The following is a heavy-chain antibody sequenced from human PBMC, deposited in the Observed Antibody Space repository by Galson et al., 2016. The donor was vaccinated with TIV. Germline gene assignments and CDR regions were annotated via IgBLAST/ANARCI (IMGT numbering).Heavy chain of an antibody. Sequence: QSGAEVKKPGESLKIACKTSGYKFSTYWMSWVRQMPGKGPEWVGHIYPGDSDTRYSPSFQGPVTISADKSIDTAYLQWGSLKASDSAIYYCARHGYDVWNGQDYFFYGMDVWGQGTTVIVSS. CDR2: IYPGDSDT. CDR1: GYKFSTYW. D-gene: IGHD3-3*01. V-gene: IGHV5-51*01. J-gene: IGHJ6*02. CDR3: ARHGYDVWNGQDYFFYGMDV.